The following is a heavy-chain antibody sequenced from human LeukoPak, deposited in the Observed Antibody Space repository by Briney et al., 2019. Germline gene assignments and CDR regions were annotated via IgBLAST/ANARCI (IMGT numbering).Heavy chain of an antibody. D-gene: IGHD3-10*01. CDR3: GSLHQVRGLTVFDL. V-gene: IGHV4-34*01. CDR2: IHQSGRS. J-gene: IGHJ4*02. Sequence: SETLSLTCGLSGGSFNDYYWNWVRQPPGKGLEWIGEIHQSGRSNYNPSLKSRATLSIDTSKNQFSLNLRSVTAADTAVYYCGSLHQVRGLTVFDLWGQGTLVTVSS. CDR1: GGSFNDYY.